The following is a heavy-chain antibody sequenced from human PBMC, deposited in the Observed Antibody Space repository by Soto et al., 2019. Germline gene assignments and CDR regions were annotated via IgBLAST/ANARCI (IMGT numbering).Heavy chain of an antibody. CDR2: IWYDGSNK. D-gene: IGHD4-17*01. Sequence: QVQLVESGGGVVQPGRSLRLSCAASGFTFSSYGMHWVRQAPGKGLEWVAVIWYDGSNKYYADSVKGRFTISRDNSKNALYLQMNSLRAEDTAVYYCARVYEGYGDYREGGMDVWGQGTTVTVSS. CDR3: ARVYEGYGDYREGGMDV. V-gene: IGHV3-33*01. CDR1: GFTFSSYG. J-gene: IGHJ6*02.